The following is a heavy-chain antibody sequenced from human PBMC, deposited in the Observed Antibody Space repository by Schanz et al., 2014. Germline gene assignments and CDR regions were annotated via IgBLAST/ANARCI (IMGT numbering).Heavy chain of an antibody. D-gene: IGHD6-19*01. Sequence: EVQLLESGGGLVQPGGSLRLSCAASGFTFSTSAMSRVRQLPGRRLEWLSANLSLASTTSYADSVKGRFAISRDSTKTWLCLHMNSLGADGTAAEYSTRDVWLGQRCNWFDPWGQGTLVTVSS. CDR1: GFTFSTSA. CDR2: NLSLASTT. CDR3: TRDVWLGQRCNWFDP. J-gene: IGHJ5*02. V-gene: IGHV3-23*01.